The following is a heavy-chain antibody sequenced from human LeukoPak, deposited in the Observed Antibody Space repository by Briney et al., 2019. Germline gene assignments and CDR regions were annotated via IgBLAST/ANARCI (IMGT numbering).Heavy chain of an antibody. V-gene: IGHV3-9*01. CDR3: ARGSIAAAGRAYFDY. J-gene: IGHJ4*02. CDR2: ISWNSGSI. CDR1: GFTFSSYG. Sequence: GGSLRLSCAASGFTFSSYGMHWVRQAPGKGLEWVSGISWNSGSIGYADSVKGRFTISRDNAKNSLYLQMNSLRAEDTAVYYCARGSIAAAGRAYFDYWGQGTLVTVSS. D-gene: IGHD6-13*01.